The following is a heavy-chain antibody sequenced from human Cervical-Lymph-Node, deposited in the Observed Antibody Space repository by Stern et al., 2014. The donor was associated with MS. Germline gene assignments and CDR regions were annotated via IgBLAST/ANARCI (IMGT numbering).Heavy chain of an antibody. V-gene: IGHV1-2*06. Sequence: QVQLVQSGAEVKRPGASVRVSCKTSGYSFTGFHIHWVRQAPGQGLEWMGRINPKSGDTNYTQTFQGRVTMTRDRSISTAYMELRRLTSDDTAVYFCARRVGGGVGRDYWGQGTLVTVSS. CDR2: INPKSGDT. CDR1: GYSFTGFH. CDR3: ARRVGGGVGRDY. J-gene: IGHJ4*02. D-gene: IGHD1-26*01.